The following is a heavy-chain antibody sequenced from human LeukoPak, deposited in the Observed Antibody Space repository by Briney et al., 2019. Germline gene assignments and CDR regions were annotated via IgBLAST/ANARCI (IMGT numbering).Heavy chain of an antibody. CDR2: IRYDGSNK. CDR3: AKNYYDSSGARPNDC. J-gene: IGHJ4*02. Sequence: GGSLRLSCAASGFTFSSYGMHWVRQAPGKGLEWVAFIRYDGSNKYYADSVKGRFTTSRDNSKNTLYLQMNSLRAEDTAVYYCAKNYYDSSGARPNDCWGQGTLVTVSS. CDR1: GFTFSSYG. D-gene: IGHD3-22*01. V-gene: IGHV3-30*02.